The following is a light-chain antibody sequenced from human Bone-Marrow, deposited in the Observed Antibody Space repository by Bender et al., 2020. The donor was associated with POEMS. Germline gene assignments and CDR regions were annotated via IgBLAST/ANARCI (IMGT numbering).Light chain of an antibody. CDR1: SSDVGSYDL. Sequence: QSALTQPASVSGSPGQSLTISCTGTSSDVGSYDLVSWYQQHPGKAPKLMIYEVTKRPSGVSSRFSGSQSGTSASLAITGLQSEDEAAYFCQSYDSDLNGWVFGGGTKLTVL. CDR2: EVT. V-gene: IGLV2-23*02. J-gene: IGLJ3*02. CDR3: QSYDSDLNGWV.